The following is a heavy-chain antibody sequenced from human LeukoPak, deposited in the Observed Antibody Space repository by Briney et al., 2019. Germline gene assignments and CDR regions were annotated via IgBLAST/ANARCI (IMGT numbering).Heavy chain of an antibody. CDR1: GFTFSTYW. V-gene: IGHV3-7*04. Sequence: GGSLRLSCAASGFTFSTYWMSWVRQAPGKGLEWVANINQNGGEKYFVDSVKGRFTISRDNAKNSLLLQMNSLRAEDTAVYYCVRKGYSGYERPFDYWGQGIRVTVSS. J-gene: IGHJ4*02. CDR3: VRKGYSGYERPFDY. CDR2: INQNGGEK. D-gene: IGHD5-12*01.